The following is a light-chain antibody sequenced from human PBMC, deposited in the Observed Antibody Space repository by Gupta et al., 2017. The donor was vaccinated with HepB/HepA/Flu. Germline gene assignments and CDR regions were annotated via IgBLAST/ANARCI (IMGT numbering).Light chain of an antibody. CDR2: QDS. CDR3: QAWDSSTVV. V-gene: IGLV3-1*01. Sequence: SYELTQPPSVSVSPGQTASITCSGDKLGDKYACWYQQKQGQSPVLVIYQDSKRPSGILERFSCSNSGNTATLTISGTQAMDEADYYCQAWDSSTVVFGGGTKLTVL. J-gene: IGLJ2*01. CDR1: KLGDKY.